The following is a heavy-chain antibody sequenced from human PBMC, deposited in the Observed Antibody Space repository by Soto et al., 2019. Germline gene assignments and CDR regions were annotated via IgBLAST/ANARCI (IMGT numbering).Heavy chain of an antibody. J-gene: IGHJ5*02. Sequence: SETLSLTCTVSGDSISSGDYYWSWIRQPPGKGLEWIGYIYYSGTTYHNPSLKSRVTISVDTSKNQFSLKLSSVTAADTAVYYCARDLQRNWFDPWGQGTLVTAPQ. CDR3: ARDLQRNWFDP. V-gene: IGHV4-30-4*01. CDR2: IYYSGTT. CDR1: GDSISSGDYY. D-gene: IGHD4-4*01.